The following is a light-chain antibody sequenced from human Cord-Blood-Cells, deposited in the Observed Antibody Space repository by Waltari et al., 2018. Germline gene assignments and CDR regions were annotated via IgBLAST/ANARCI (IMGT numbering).Light chain of an antibody. J-gene: IGLJ1*01. CDR2: DVS. CDR3: SSYTSSSTYV. V-gene: IGLV2-14*01. Sequence: QSALTQPASVSGSPGQSITISCTGTSSDVGGYNYVSWYQQHPGKAPILVIYDVSKRPSGVSNRFSGSKSGNTASLTISGLQAEDEADYYCSSYTSSSTYVFGTGTKVTVL. CDR1: SSDVGGYNY.